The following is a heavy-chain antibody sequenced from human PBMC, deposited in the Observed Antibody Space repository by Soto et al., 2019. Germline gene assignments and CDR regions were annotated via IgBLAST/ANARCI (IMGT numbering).Heavy chain of an antibody. CDR2: INPNSGGT. D-gene: IGHD3-3*01. CDR1: GYTFTGYY. J-gene: IGHJ6*02. Sequence: ASVKVPCKASGYTFTGYYMHWVRQAPGQGLEWMGWINPNSGGTNYAQKFQGRVTMTRDTSISTAYMELSRLRSDDTAVYYCAREGRAIFGVELYGYYGMDVWGQGTTVTVSS. CDR3: AREGRAIFGVELYGYYGMDV. V-gene: IGHV1-2*02.